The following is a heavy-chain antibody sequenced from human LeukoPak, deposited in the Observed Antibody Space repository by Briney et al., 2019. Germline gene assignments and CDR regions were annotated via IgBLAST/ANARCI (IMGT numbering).Heavy chain of an antibody. CDR3: ARGALHVFDY. V-gene: IGHV3-48*03. CDR2: ISTSGSTT. J-gene: IGHJ4*02. CDR1: GFTFSDYE. D-gene: IGHD3-10*02. Sequence: GGSLRLSCAASGFTFSDYEINWVRQAPGKGLEWVSCISTSGSTTYYADSVKGRFTISRDNAKNSLFLQMTPLTAEDPAVYYCARGALHVFDYWGQGTPVTVSS.